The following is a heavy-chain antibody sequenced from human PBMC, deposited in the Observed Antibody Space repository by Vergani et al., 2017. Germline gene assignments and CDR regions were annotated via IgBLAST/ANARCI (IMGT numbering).Heavy chain of an antibody. CDR2: IKGDGSAK. Sequence: EVQLVVSGGGLVQPGGSLRLSCAASGFTFRNYAMTWVRQAPGKGLEWVAAIKGDGSAKQYVESVKGRFTISRDNAKSSLYLQMNSLRVADTAVYYCARRDSSSPALDYWGQGTLVTVSS. CDR1: GFTFRNYA. D-gene: IGHD6-6*01. V-gene: IGHV3-7*01. CDR3: ARRDSSSPALDY. J-gene: IGHJ4*02.